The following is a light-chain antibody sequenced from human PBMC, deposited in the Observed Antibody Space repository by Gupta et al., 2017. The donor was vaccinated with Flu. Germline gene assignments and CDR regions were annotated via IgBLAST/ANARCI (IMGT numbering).Light chain of an antibody. CDR3: QQDFTDPWT. Sequence: PSTLSASVGDRVTITCRASESIDSWLEWYHKKPGKAPKHLIYKASKGESAVPCRFSGSGYGTEFNLTISGLQPDDFATYYCQQDFTDPWTFGQGTKVEIK. V-gene: IGKV1-5*03. J-gene: IGKJ1*01. CDR1: ESIDSW. CDR2: KAS.